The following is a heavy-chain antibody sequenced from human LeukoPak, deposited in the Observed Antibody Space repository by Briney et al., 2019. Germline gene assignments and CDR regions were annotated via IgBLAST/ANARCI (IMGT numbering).Heavy chain of an antibody. D-gene: IGHD6-13*01. CDR1: GFTFSSYG. J-gene: IGHJ4*02. Sequence: GGPLRLSCAASGFTFSSYGMHWVRQAPGKGLEWVAFIRYDGSNKYYADSVKGRFTISRDNSKNTLYLQMNSLRAEDTAVYYCAKVQYSSSWYGIDYWGQGTLVTVSS. V-gene: IGHV3-30*02. CDR3: AKVQYSSSWYGIDY. CDR2: IRYDGSNK.